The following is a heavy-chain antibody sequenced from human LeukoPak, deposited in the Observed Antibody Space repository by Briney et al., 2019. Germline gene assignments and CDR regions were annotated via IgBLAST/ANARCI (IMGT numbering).Heavy chain of an antibody. Sequence: GGSLRLSCAASGFTVSSNYMSWVCQAPGKGLEWVSVIYSGGSTYYADSVKGRFTISRDNSKNTLYLQMNSLRAEDTAVYYCARESAARAFDYWGQGTLVTVSS. D-gene: IGHD6-6*01. CDR3: ARESAARAFDY. J-gene: IGHJ4*02. CDR1: GFTVSSNY. CDR2: IYSGGST. V-gene: IGHV3-53*01.